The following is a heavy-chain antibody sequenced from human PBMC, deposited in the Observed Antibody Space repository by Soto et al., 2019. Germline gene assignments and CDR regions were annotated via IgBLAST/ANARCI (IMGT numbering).Heavy chain of an antibody. Sequence: QVQLVQSGAEVKKPGSSVKVSCKASGGTFSSYAISWVRQAPGQGLEWMGGIIPIFGTANYAQKFQGRVTITADESTSTAYMELSSLRSEDTAVYYCARENLGYCSGGSCYYYGMDVWGQGTTVTVSS. CDR3: ARENLGYCSGGSCYYYGMDV. CDR1: GGTFSSYA. V-gene: IGHV1-69*01. D-gene: IGHD2-15*01. CDR2: IIPIFGTA. J-gene: IGHJ6*02.